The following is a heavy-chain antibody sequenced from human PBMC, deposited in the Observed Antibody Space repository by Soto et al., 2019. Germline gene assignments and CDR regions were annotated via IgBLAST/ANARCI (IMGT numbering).Heavy chain of an antibody. CDR1: GGTFSSYT. V-gene: IGHV1-69*02. CDR3: ARVVRGGSGRNFDY. J-gene: IGHJ4*02. Sequence: ASVKVSCKASGGTFSSYTISWVRPAPGQGLEWMGRIIPILGIANYAQKFQGRVTITADKSTSTAYMELSSLRSEDTAVYYCARVVRGGSGRNFDYWGQGTLVTVSS. CDR2: IIPILGIA. D-gene: IGHD6-19*01.